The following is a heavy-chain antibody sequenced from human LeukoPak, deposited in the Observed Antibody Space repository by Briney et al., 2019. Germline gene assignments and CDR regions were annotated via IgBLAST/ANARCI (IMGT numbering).Heavy chain of an antibody. J-gene: IGHJ4*02. CDR2: IYYSGST. V-gene: IGHV4-39*07. CDR3: ARASPVPYFDY. Sequence: SETLSLTCTVSGGSISSSSYYWGWIRQPPGKGLEWIGSIYYSGSTYYNPSLKSRVTISVDTSKNQFSLKLSSVTAADTAVYYCARASPVPYFDYWGQGTLVTVSS. CDR1: GGSISSSSYY.